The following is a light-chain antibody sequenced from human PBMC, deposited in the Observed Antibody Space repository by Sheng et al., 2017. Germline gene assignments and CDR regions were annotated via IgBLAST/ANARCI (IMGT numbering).Light chain of an antibody. Sequence: IQLTQSPSSLSASVGDRVTITCRASQAISSYLAWYQQKPGKAPNLLIYAASSLQGGVPSRFSGSGSGTDFTLTISSLQPEDFATYYCQQSYSTPLTFGGGTKVEIK. CDR2: AAS. CDR1: QAISSY. J-gene: IGKJ4*01. CDR3: QQSYSTPLT. V-gene: IGKV1-39*01.